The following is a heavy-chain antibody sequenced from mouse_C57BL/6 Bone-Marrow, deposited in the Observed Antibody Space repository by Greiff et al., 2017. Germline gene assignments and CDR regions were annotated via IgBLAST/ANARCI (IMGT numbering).Heavy chain of an antibody. J-gene: IGHJ2*01. V-gene: IGHV1-72*01. CDR2: IDPNSGGT. CDR3: ARSESLITTVVATNY. CDR1: GYTFTSYW. Sequence: VQLQQPGAELVKPGASVKLSCKASGYTFTSYWMHWVKQRPGRGLEWIGRIDPNSGGTKYNEKFKSKATLTVDKPSSTAYMQLSSLTSEDSAVYYCARSESLITTVVATNYWGQGTTLTVSS. D-gene: IGHD1-1*01.